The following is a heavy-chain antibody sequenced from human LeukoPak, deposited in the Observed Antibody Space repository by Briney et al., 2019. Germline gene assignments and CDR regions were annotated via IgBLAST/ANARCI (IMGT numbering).Heavy chain of an antibody. D-gene: IGHD3-16*01. CDR3: GKEGGA. CDR2: IGGRGGST. Sequence: GSLRLSCAASGFRFSDFTMTWVSQAPGKGPEGVSAIGGRGGSTYYADSLGGRFTISRDNSKDMVYLQMNSLKVEDTATYYCGKEGGAWGQGTKVTVSS. J-gene: IGHJ5*02. CDR1: GFRFSDFT. V-gene: IGHV3-23*01.